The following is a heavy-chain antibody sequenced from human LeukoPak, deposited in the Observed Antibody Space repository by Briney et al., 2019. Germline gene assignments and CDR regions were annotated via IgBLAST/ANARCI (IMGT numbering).Heavy chain of an antibody. J-gene: IGHJ6*02. D-gene: IGHD3-9*01. CDR1: GYTFTSYD. V-gene: IGHV1-8*01. Sequence: ASVKVSCKASGYTFTSYDINWVRQATGQGLEWMGWMNSNSGNTGYAQKFQGRVTMTRNASISTAYMELSSLRSEDTAVYYCARGQLRYFDWLLEDYYYYGMDVWGQGTTVTVSS. CDR2: MNSNSGNT. CDR3: ARGQLRYFDWLLEDYYYYGMDV.